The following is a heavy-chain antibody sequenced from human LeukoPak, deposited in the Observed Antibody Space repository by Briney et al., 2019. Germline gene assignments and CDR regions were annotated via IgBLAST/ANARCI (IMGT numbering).Heavy chain of an antibody. CDR1: ESTFSRYW. V-gene: IGHV3-7*05. J-gene: IGHJ4*02. Sequence: GGSLRLSCAVSESTFSRYWMSWVRQAPGKGLDWVATIKQDGSEKYYVDSVEGRFTISRDNSKNSLYLQMDSLRAEDTAVYYCARVFWSATSYYFEYWGQGALVTVSS. CDR3: ARVFWSATSYYFEY. CDR2: IKQDGSEK. D-gene: IGHD3-3*01.